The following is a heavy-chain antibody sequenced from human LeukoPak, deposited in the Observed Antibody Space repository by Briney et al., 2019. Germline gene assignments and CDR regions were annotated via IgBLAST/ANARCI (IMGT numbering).Heavy chain of an antibody. V-gene: IGHV1-2*02. CDR1: GYTFTDHY. J-gene: IGHJ4*02. CDR3: ARGGYCRSGNCFILAAEFDY. Sequence: GASVKVSCKTSGYTFTDHYFHWLRQAPGQGLEWMGWINPNSGGTDYAQKFQGRVTMTRDTSINTAYMELKWLGSDDTAVYYCARGGYCRSGNCFILAAEFDYWGQGTLVTVSS. CDR2: INPNSGGT. D-gene: IGHD2-15*01.